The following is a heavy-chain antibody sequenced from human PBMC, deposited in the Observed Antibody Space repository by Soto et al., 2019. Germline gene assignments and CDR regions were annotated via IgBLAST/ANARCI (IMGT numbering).Heavy chain of an antibody. Sequence: GESLKISCAASGFTFSSYAMSWVRQAPGKGLEWVSAISGSGGSTYYADSVKGRFTISRDNSKNTLYLQMNSLRAEDTAVYYCAKDHVVAASLDAFDIWGQGTMVTVSS. CDR1: GFTFSSYA. J-gene: IGHJ3*02. V-gene: IGHV3-23*01. CDR2: ISGSGGST. D-gene: IGHD2-15*01. CDR3: AKDHVVAASLDAFDI.